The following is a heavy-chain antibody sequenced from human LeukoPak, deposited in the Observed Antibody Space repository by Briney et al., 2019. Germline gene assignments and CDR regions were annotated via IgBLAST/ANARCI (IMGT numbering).Heavy chain of an antibody. D-gene: IGHD6-19*01. CDR2: IYSGGST. V-gene: IGHV3-53*01. Sequence: GGSLRLSCAASGFTASSNYMSWVRQAPGKGLEWVSVIYSGGSTYYADSVKGRFTISRDNSKNTLYLQMNSLRAEDTAVYYCARGRQWLVLVYWGQGTLVTVSS. CDR3: ARGRQWLVLVY. J-gene: IGHJ4*02. CDR1: GFTASSNY.